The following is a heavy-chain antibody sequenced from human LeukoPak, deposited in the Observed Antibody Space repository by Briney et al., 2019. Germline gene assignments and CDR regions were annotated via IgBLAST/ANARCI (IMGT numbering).Heavy chain of an antibody. V-gene: IGHV1-69*01. D-gene: IGHD6-19*01. CDR2: IIPIFGTA. CDR3: ARDRQWLSPFDY. J-gene: IGHJ4*02. Sequence: SVKVSCKASGGTFSSYAISWVRQAPGQGLEWMGGIIPIFGTANYAQKFQGRVTITADESTSTAYMELSSLRSDDTAVYYCARDRQWLSPFDYWGQGTLVTVSS. CDR1: GGTFSSYA.